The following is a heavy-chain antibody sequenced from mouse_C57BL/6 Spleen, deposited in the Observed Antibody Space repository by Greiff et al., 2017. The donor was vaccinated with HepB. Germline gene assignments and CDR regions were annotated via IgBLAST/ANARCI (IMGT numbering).Heavy chain of an antibody. Sequence: EVQLQQSGPELVKPGASVKISCKASGYTFTDYYMNWVKQSHGKSLEWIGDINPNNGGTSYNQKFKGKATLTVDKSSSTAYMELRSLTSEDSAVYYCAREILRGDFDVWGTGTTVTVSS. V-gene: IGHV1-26*01. J-gene: IGHJ1*03. CDR3: AREILRGDFDV. CDR1: GYTFTDYY. D-gene: IGHD1-1*01. CDR2: INPNNGGT.